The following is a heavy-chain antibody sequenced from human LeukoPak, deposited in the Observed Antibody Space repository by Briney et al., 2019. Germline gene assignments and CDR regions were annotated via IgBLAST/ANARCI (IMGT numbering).Heavy chain of an antibody. J-gene: IGHJ5*02. CDR3: ARCKKNNYDSSGYHGDWFDP. V-gene: IGHV4-59*01. D-gene: IGHD3-22*01. CDR2: IYYSGST. CDR1: GGSISSYY. Sequence: SSETLSLTCTVSGGSISSYYWSWIRQPPGKGLEWIGYIYYSGSTNYNPSLKSRVTISVDTSKNQFSLKLSSVIAADTAVYYCARCKKNNYDSSGYHGDWFDPWGQGTLVTVSS.